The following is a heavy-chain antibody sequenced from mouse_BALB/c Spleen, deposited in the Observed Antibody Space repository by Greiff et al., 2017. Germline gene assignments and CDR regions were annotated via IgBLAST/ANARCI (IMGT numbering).Heavy chain of an antibody. D-gene: IGHD2-4*01. CDR3: ASGMITTFDY. CDR1: GYSFTGYF. Sequence: VQLQQSGPELVKPGASVQISCKASGYSFTGYFMNWVMQSHGKSLEWIGRINPYNGDTFYNQKFKGKATLTVDKSSSTAHMELRSLASEDSAVYYCASGMITTFDYWGQGTTLTVSS. V-gene: IGHV1-20*02. CDR2: INPYNGDT. J-gene: IGHJ2*01.